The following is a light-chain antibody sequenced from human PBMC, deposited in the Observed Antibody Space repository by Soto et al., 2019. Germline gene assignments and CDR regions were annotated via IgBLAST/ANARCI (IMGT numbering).Light chain of an antibody. CDR1: QSISSSS. CDR2: GSS. CDR3: QQFGSSPWT. J-gene: IGKJ1*01. Sequence: EIVLMQSPGTLSLSPGERATLSCRARQSISSSSLAWYQQKAGQSPRLLSYGSSRKATGIPDRFGGSGSGTDFTLTISRLEPDDFSVYFCQQFGSSPWTFGQGTKLASK. V-gene: IGKV3-20*01.